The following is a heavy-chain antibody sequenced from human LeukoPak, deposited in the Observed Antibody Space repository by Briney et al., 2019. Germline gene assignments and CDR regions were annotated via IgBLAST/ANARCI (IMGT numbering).Heavy chain of an antibody. CDR2: ISTSGSTI. D-gene: IGHD1-1*01. V-gene: IGHV3-48*03. CDR3: ARDRTGTGWFDP. J-gene: IGHJ5*02. Sequence: GSLRLSCAASGFTFSNYDMNWVRQAPGKGLEWVSYISTSGSTIFYADSVKGRFTISRDNAKNSLYLQMNSLRAEDTAVYYCARDRTGTGWFDPWGQGTLVTVSS. CDR1: GFTFSNYD.